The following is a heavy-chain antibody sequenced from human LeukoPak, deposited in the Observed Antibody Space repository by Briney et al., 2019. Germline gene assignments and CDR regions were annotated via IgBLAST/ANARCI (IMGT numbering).Heavy chain of an antibody. CDR1: GFIFSSHA. J-gene: IGHJ4*02. CDR3: AKDLTGAYCSDY. V-gene: IGHV3-30-3*01. CDR2: IQYDGSEK. D-gene: IGHD3-9*01. Sequence: PGGSLRLSCAASGFIFSSHAMHWVRQAPGMGLEWVAVIQYDGSEKRYADSVKGRFTVSRDNSKNTLYLQMDSLTAEDTAVYHCAKDLTGAYCSDYWGQGTLVTVSS.